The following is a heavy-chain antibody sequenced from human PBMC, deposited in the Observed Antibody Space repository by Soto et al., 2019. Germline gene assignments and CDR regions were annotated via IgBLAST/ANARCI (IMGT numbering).Heavy chain of an antibody. D-gene: IGHD4-17*01. J-gene: IGHJ6*02. CDR2: ISSSGSTI. V-gene: IGHV3-48*03. Sequence: PGGSLRLSCAASGFTFSSYEMNWVRQAPGKGLEWVSYISSSGSTIYYADSVKGRFTISRDNAKNSLYLQMNSLRAEDTAVYYCASYGDYGGYYYYGMDVWGQGTTVTVSS. CDR1: GFTFSSYE. CDR3: ASYGDYGGYYYYGMDV.